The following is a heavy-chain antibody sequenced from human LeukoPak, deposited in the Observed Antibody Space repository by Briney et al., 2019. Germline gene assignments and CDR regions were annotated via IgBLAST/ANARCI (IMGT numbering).Heavy chain of an antibody. J-gene: IGHJ4*02. CDR3: ARHGGTLDYFDY. Sequence: PSETLSLTCTVSGGSISSYYWSWIRQPPGKGLEWIGYISYGGATSYNPSLKRRVTISLDSPKNRFSLRLSSLTAADTALYYCARHGGTLDYFDYWGPGSLVTVSS. CDR1: GGSISSYY. D-gene: IGHD1-26*01. CDR2: ISYGGAT. V-gene: IGHV4-59*08.